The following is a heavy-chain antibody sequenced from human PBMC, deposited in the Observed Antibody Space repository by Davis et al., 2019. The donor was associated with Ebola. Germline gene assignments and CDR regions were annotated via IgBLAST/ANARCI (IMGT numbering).Heavy chain of an antibody. CDR2: IKSKTDGGTT. CDR3: ARTPRQYYYDSSGYPPLYYYYYYGMDV. V-gene: IGHV3-15*01. D-gene: IGHD3-22*01. Sequence: GESLKISCAASGFTFSNAWMSWVRQAPGKGLEWVGRIKSKTDGGTTDYAAPVKGRFTISRDDSKNTLYLQMNSLRAEDTAVYYCARTPRQYYYDSSGYPPLYYYYYYGMDVWGKGTTVTVSS. J-gene: IGHJ6*04. CDR1: GFTFSNAW.